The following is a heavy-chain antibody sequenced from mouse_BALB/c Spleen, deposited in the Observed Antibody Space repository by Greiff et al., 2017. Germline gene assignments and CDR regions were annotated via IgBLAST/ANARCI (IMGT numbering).Heavy chain of an antibody. J-gene: IGHJ4*01. Sequence: VQLQQSGTVLARPGASVKMSCKASGYTFTSYWMHWVKQRPGQGLEWIGAIYPGNSDTSYNQKFKGKAKLTAVTSTSTAYMELSSLTNEDSAVYYCTNEAYGNYYAMDYWGQGTSVTVSS. CDR2: IYPGNSDT. CDR3: TNEAYGNYYAMDY. D-gene: IGHD2-10*02. CDR1: GYTFTSYW. V-gene: IGHV1-5*01.